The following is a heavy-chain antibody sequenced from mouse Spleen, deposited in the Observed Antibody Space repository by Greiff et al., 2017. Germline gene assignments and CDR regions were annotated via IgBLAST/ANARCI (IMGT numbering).Heavy chain of an antibody. Sequence: QVQLQQPGAELVMPGASVKLSCKASGYTFTSYWMHWVKQRPGQGLEWIGEIDPSDSYTNYNQKFKGKATLTVDKSSSTAYMQLSSLTSEDSAVYYCAIYYRYERIFAYWGQGTLVTVSA. CDR1: GYTFTSYW. V-gene: IGHV1-69*01. CDR3: AIYYRYERIFAY. J-gene: IGHJ3*01. D-gene: IGHD2-14*01. CDR2: IDPSDSYT.